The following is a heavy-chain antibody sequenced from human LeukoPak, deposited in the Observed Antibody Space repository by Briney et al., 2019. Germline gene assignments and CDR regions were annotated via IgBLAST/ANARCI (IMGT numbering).Heavy chain of an antibody. J-gene: IGHJ4*02. CDR1: GGSISSGGYY. D-gene: IGHD3-10*01. V-gene: IGHV4-30-2*01. Sequence: SETLSLTCTVSGGSISSGGYYWSWIRQPPGKGLEWIGYIYHSGSTYYNPSLKSRVTISVDRSKNQFSLKLSSVTAADTAVYYCARDSITMVRGVRIPFDYWGQGTLVTVSS. CDR3: ARDSITMVRGVRIPFDY. CDR2: IYHSGST.